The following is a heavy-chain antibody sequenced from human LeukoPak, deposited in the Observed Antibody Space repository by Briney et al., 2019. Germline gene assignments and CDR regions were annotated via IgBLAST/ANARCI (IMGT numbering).Heavy chain of an antibody. CDR1: GFTFSAYH. J-gene: IGHJ6*02. CDR3: ARGGLELPYYYYGMDV. CDR2: INTDSGTI. D-gene: IGHD1-7*01. Sequence: GGSLRLSCTSSGFTFSAYHMNWVRQAPGKGLEWISFINTDSGTIFYADSVKGRFTISRDNAANSLYLQMNNLRDEDTAVYYCARGGLELPYYYYGMDVWGQGTTVTVSS. V-gene: IGHV3-48*02.